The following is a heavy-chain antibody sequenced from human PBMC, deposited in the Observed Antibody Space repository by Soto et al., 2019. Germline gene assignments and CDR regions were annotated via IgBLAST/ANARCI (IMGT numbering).Heavy chain of an antibody. J-gene: IGHJ3*02. CDR1: EFTFSSYG. V-gene: IGHV3-33*01. Sequence: PGGSLRLSCAAFEFTFSSYGMHRVRQTPGKGLEWVAVIWYDGSNKYYADSVKGRFTISRDNSKNTLYLQMNSLRAEDTAVYYCARDTDIVVVVAYSFDIWGQGTMVTVSS. CDR2: IWYDGSNK. CDR3: ARDTDIVVVVAYSFDI. D-gene: IGHD2-15*01.